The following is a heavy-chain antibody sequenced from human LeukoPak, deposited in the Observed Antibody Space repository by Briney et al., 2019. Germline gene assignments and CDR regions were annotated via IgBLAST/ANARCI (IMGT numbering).Heavy chain of an antibody. J-gene: IGHJ4*02. CDR1: GGTFNSYA. CDR2: IIPIFGTA. CDR3: ARSRLAAVGYCSGGSCYGHFDY. Sequence: SVTVSYKACGGTFNSYAIRWVGQAPGQGGEGMGGIIPIFGTANYAQKFQGRVTITADESTSTAYMELSSLRSEDTAVYYCARSRLAAVGYCSGGSCYGHFDYWGRGTLVTVSS. V-gene: IGHV1-69*01. D-gene: IGHD2-15*01.